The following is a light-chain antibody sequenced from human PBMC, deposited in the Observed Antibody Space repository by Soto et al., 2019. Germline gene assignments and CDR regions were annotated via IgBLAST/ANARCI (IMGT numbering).Light chain of an antibody. CDR3: QHLHNYLFT. V-gene: IGKV1-9*01. CDR2: AAS. J-gene: IGKJ3*01. Sequence: DIQLTQSPSFLSASVGDRVTITCRASQGISSSLAWYQQGPGKAPKLLIYAASTLQRGVPSRFSGSGSGTEFTRTISSLQPEDFATYYCQHLHNYLFTFGPGTRVDIK. CDR1: QGISSS.